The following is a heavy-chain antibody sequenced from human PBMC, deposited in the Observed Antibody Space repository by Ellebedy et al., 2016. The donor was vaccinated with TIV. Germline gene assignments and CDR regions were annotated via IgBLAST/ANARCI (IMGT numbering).Heavy chain of an antibody. V-gene: IGHV4-59*01. D-gene: IGHD6-19*01. CDR2: IYYSGST. Sequence: MPSETLSLTCTVSGGSISSYYWSWIRQPPGKGLEWIGCIYYSGSTKYNPSLKSRLTISLDTSKNQFSLKLTSVTAADTAVYYCARGVYRSGWHGEIDPWGQGTLVTVSS. CDR1: GGSISSYY. J-gene: IGHJ5*02. CDR3: ARGVYRSGWHGEIDP.